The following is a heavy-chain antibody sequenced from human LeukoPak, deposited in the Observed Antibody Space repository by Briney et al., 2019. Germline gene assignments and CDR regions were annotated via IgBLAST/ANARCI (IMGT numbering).Heavy chain of an antibody. J-gene: IGHJ6*03. Sequence: PSETLSLTCTVPGGSISSYYWSWMRQPAGKGLEWIGRIYTSGSTNYNPSLKSRVTMSVDTSKNQFSLKLSSVTAADTAVYYCARDLGTVTTPTYYYYYMDVWGKGTTVTVSS. CDR2: IYTSGST. D-gene: IGHD4-17*01. V-gene: IGHV4-4*07. CDR3: ARDLGTVTTPTYYYYYMDV. CDR1: GGSISSYY.